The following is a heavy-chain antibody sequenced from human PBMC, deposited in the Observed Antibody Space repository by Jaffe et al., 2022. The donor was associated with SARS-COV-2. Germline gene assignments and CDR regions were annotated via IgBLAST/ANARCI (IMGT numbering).Heavy chain of an antibody. J-gene: IGHJ5*02. D-gene: IGHD6-25*01. Sequence: QLQLQESGPGLVKPSETLSLTCTVSGGSISSSSYYWGWIRQPPGKGLEWIGSIYYSGSTYYNPSLKSRVTISVDTSKNQFSLKLSSVTAADTAVYYCARGIAADWFDPWGQGTLVTVSS. V-gene: IGHV4-39*01. CDR1: GGSISSSSYY. CDR3: ARGIAADWFDP. CDR2: IYYSGST.